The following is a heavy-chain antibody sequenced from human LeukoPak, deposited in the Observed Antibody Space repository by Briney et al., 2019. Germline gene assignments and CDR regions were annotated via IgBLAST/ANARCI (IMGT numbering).Heavy chain of an antibody. CDR3: ARRIVATIAQYYFDY. Sequence: GGSLRLSCAASGFTFSDYYMSWIRQAPGKGLEWVSYISRSGSTIYYADSVKGRFTIPRDNAKNSLYLQMNSLRAEDTAVYYCARRIVATIAQYYFDYWGQGTLVTVSS. CDR2: ISRSGSTI. V-gene: IGHV3-11*04. CDR1: GFTFSDYY. J-gene: IGHJ4*02. D-gene: IGHD5-12*01.